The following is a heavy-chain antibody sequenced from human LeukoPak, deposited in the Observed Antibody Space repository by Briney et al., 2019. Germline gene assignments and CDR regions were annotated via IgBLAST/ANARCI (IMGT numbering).Heavy chain of an antibody. V-gene: IGHV1-8*01. D-gene: IGHD3-10*01. J-gene: IGHJ3*01. CDR1: GYTFTSYD. CDR2: MNPNSGNT. CDR3: ARARTRFGELFDAFDV. Sequence: ASVKVSCKASGYTFTSYDINWVRQATGQGLEWMGWMNPNSGNTGYAQKFQGRVTMTTDTSTSTAYLELRSLTSDDTAVYYCARARTRFGELFDAFDVWGQGTMVTVSS.